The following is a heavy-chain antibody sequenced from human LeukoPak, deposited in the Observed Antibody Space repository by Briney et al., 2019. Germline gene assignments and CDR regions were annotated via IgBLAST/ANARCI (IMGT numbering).Heavy chain of an antibody. D-gene: IGHD1-14*01. J-gene: IGHJ4*02. CDR3: ARELNRPTEEGY. Sequence: GASVKVSCKASGYTFTSYAMHWVRQAPGQGLEWMGWINPNSGGTNYAQKFQGRVTMTRDASITTAYMELSRLRSDDTAVYYCARELNRPTEEGYWGQGTLVTVSS. CDR2: INPNSGGT. V-gene: IGHV1-2*02. CDR1: GYTFTSYA.